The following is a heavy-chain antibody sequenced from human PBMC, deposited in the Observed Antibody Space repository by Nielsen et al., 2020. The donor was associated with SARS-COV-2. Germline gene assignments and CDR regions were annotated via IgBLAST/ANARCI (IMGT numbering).Heavy chain of an antibody. J-gene: IGHJ6*02. CDR1: GFTFSNYG. CDR2: IGVSGGGT. V-gene: IGHV3-23*01. Sequence: GGSLRLSCAVSGFTFSNYGMHWVRQAPGKGLEWVSTIGVSGGGTYYADSLKGRFTISRDNSKNTLYLQMNSLGADDTAIYYCTRRVAGGTMDVWGQGTTATVSS. CDR3: TRRVAGGTMDV. D-gene: IGHD6-19*01.